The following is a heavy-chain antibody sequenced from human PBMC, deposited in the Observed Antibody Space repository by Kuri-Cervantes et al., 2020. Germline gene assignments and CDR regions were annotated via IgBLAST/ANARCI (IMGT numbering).Heavy chain of an antibody. Sequence: ASVKVSCKASGYTFTSYDINWVRQATGQGLEWMGWMNPNSGNTGYAQKLQGRVTMTTDTSTSIAYMELRSLRSDDTAVYYCAREARDYDFWSGYRDYWGQGTLVTVSS. CDR2: MNPNSGNT. J-gene: IGHJ4*02. V-gene: IGHV1-8*01. CDR1: GYTFTSYD. CDR3: AREARDYDFWSGYRDY. D-gene: IGHD3-3*01.